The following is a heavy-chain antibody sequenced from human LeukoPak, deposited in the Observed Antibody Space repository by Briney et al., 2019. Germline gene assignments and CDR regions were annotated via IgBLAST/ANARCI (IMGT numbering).Heavy chain of an antibody. J-gene: IGHJ3*02. D-gene: IGHD3-22*01. CDR3: AKDSSGYYDGAFDI. CDR2: INWNGGST. V-gene: IGHV3-20*04. Sequence: GGSLRLSCAASGXNFDDYGMSWVRQAPGKGQEWVSGINWNGGSTGYADSVKGRFTISRGNAKNSLFLQMNSLRAEDTALYYCAKDSSGYYDGAFDIWGQGTMVTVSS. CDR1: GXNFDDYG.